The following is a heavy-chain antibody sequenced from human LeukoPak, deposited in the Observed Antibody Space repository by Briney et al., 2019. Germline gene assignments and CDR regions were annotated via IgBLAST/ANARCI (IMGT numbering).Heavy chain of an antibody. CDR1: GFTVSSNY. V-gene: IGHV3-53*01. CDR2: IYSGGST. D-gene: IGHD3-22*01. CDR3: ARGVGSGYYGY. J-gene: IGHJ4*02. Sequence: GGSLRLSCAVSGFTVSSNYISWVREAPGEGREWVSVIYSGGSTYYADSGMGRFTISRDNSKNTLYLQMNSLRAEDTAVYYCARGVGSGYYGYWGQGTLVTVYS.